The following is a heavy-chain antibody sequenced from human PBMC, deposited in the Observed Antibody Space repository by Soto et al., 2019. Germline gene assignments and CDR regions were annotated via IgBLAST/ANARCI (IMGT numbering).Heavy chain of an antibody. CDR3: ARGGSSGWYTDYYMDV. CDR2: ISAYNGNT. D-gene: IGHD6-19*01. CDR1: GYTFTSYG. V-gene: IGHV1-18*01. Sequence: ASVKLSCKDSGYTFTSYGISWVRQAPEQGLEWMGWISAYNGNTNYAQKLQGRVTMTTDTSTSTAYMELRSLRSDDTAVYYCARGGSSGWYTDYYMDVWGKGTTVTVSS. J-gene: IGHJ6*03.